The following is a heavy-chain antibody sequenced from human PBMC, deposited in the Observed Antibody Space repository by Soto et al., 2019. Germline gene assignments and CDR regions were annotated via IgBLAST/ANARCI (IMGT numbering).Heavy chain of an antibody. V-gene: IGHV1-69*01. Sequence: QVQLVQSGAEVKKPGSSVKVSCKVSGATFITNPIAWVRQAPGQGLEWMGGIVPMSGTPKYAQKFQDRVTIIAEESTGSAYMELVTLSSDDTAIFYCSRKGGGDCPGGGCFALDFWGQGTLITVSS. J-gene: IGHJ4*02. CDR1: GATFITNP. CDR3: SRKGGGDCPGGGCFALDF. CDR2: IVPMSGTP. D-gene: IGHD2-15*01.